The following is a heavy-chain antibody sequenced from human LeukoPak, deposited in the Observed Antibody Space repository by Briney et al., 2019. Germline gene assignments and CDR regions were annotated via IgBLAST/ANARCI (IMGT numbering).Heavy chain of an antibody. CDR1: GGSFTSGSYY. CDR3: ARDLWSYESGFDP. V-gene: IGHV4-61*01. Sequence: SETLSLTCTVSGGSFTSGSYYWSWIRQPPGKGLEWIGYIYYSGSTNYNPSLKSRVTISVDMSKTQFSLKLSSVTAADTAVYYCARDLWSYESGFDPWGQGILVTVSS. D-gene: IGHD3-10*01. CDR2: IYYSGST. J-gene: IGHJ5*02.